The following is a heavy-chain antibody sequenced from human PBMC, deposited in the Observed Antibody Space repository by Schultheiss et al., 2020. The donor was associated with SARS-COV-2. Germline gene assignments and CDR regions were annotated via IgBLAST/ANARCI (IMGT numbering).Heavy chain of an antibody. CDR1: GGSISSYY. V-gene: IGHV4-4*07. J-gene: IGHJ5*02. Sequence: SETLSLTCTVSGGSISSYYWSWIRQPAGKGLEWIGRIYTSGSTNYNPSLKSRVTISVDTSKNQFSLKLSSVTAADTAVYYCARENSSGWYTSWFDPWGQGTLVTVSS. D-gene: IGHD6-19*01. CDR3: ARENSSGWYTSWFDP. CDR2: IYTSGST.